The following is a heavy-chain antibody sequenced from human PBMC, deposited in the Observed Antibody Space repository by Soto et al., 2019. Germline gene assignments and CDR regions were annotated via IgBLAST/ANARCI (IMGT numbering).Heavy chain of an antibody. V-gene: IGHV4-4*02. J-gene: IGHJ6*02. CDR1: GGSISSSNW. Sequence: QVQLQESGPGLVKPSGTLSLTCAVSGGSISSSNWWSWVRQPPGKGLVWIGEIYHSGSTNYNPSHKSRVTISVDKSKNQFSLTMRSVTAADTAVYYCARVSGSYYSGMDVWGQGTTVTVSS. D-gene: IGHD1-26*01. CDR3: ARVSGSYYSGMDV. CDR2: IYHSGST.